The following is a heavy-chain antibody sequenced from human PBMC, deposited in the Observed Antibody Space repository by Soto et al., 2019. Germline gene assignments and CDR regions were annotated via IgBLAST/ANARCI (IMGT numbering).Heavy chain of an antibody. V-gene: IGHV4-38-2*01. D-gene: IGHD3-3*01. CDR2: IYHSGST. J-gene: IGHJ5*02. Sequence: PSETLSLTCAVSGYSISSGYYWGWIRQPPGKGLEWIGSIYHSGSTYYNPSLKSRVTISVDTSKNQFSLKLSSVTAADTAVYYCARGGLDDFWSGYFNWFDPWGQGTLVTVSS. CDR3: ARGGLDDFWSGYFNWFDP. CDR1: GYSISSGYY.